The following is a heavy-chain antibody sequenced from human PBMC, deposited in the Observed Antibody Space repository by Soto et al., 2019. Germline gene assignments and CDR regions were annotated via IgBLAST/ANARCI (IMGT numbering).Heavy chain of an antibody. Sequence: ASVKVSCKASGYTFTSYARNWVRRAPGQGLEWMGWINTNTGNPTYAQGFTGRFVFSLDTSVSTAYLQICSLKAEDTAVYYCAQGYVILTGYNWRFDAWGQGTMVNFSS. D-gene: IGHD3-9*01. J-gene: IGHJ5*02. CDR1: GYTFTSYA. CDR3: AQGYVILTGYNWRFDA. CDR2: INTNTGNP. V-gene: IGHV7-4-1*01.